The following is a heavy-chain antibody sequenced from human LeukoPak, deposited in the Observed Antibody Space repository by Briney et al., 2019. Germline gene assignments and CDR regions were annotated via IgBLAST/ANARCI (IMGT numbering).Heavy chain of an antibody. D-gene: IGHD1-26*01. CDR1: GFTFSSYA. V-gene: IGHV3-23*01. CDR2: ISGSGGAGT. CDR3: VKDRGGSPFYGMDV. J-gene: IGHJ6*02. Sequence: GGSLRLSCAGSGFTFSSYAMSWVRQAPGKGLEWGSTISGSGGAGTYYAGSVKGRFTVSRDNSRNTLYLPMNSLRAEDTAVYYCVKDRGGSPFYGMDVWGQGTTVTVSS.